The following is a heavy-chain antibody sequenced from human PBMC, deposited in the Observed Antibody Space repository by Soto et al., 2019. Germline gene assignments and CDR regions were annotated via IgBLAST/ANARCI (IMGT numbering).Heavy chain of an antibody. CDR3: ARPLCSGGSCYPWFDP. CDR2: ISGSGGST. J-gene: IGHJ5*02. D-gene: IGHD2-15*01. CDR1: GFTFSGFA. Sequence: GGSLRLSCAASGFTFSGFAMTWVRQAPGRGLEWVSGISGSGGSTSYADSVRGRFTISRDTSKNTLYLQMNSLRAEDTAVYYCARPLCSGGSCYPWFDPWGQGTLVTVSS. V-gene: IGHV3-23*01.